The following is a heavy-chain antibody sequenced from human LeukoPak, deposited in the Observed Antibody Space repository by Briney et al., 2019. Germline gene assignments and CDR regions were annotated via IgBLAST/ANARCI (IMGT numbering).Heavy chain of an antibody. CDR1: GFSASGNY. J-gene: IGHJ4*02. V-gene: IGHV3-53*01. CDR2: VYSGGST. D-gene: IGHD2-2*01. CDR3: ARDLDWNNVTSYHF. Sequence: PGGSLRLSCEGSGFSASGNYMSWVRQIPGKGLEWVAVVYSGGSTNHADSVKGRFSVSRDNSKNTLYPQMSNLRPEDTGVYYCARDLDWNNVTSYHFWGLGTQVTVSS.